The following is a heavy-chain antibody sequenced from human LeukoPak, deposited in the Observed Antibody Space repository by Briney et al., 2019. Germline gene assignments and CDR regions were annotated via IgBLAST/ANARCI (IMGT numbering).Heavy chain of an antibody. J-gene: IGHJ4*02. CDR2: ISSSSYI. CDR3: ARAYVVVPAALDY. V-gene: IGHV3-21*01. Sequence: GESLRLSCAASGLTFSSYSMNWVRQAPGKGLEWVSSISSSSYIYYADSVQGRSTTPRDNARISWYLQMNSLRAEDTAVYYCARAYVVVPAALDYWGQGTLVTVSS. CDR1: GLTFSSYS. D-gene: IGHD2-2*01.